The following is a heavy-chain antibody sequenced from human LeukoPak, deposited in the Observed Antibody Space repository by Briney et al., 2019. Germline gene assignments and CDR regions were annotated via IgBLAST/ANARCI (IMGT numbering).Heavy chain of an antibody. D-gene: IGHD5-12*01. CDR1: GGSISSYY. CDR2: IYYSGST. Sequence: SETLSLTCTASGGSISSYYWSWIRQPPGKGLEWNGYIYYSGSTNYNPSLKSRVTISVDTSKNQFSLKLSSVTAADTAVYYCARVGRTWAGYSGYDWDFDYWGQGTLVTVSS. J-gene: IGHJ4*02. CDR3: ARVGRTWAGYSGYDWDFDY. V-gene: IGHV4-59*01.